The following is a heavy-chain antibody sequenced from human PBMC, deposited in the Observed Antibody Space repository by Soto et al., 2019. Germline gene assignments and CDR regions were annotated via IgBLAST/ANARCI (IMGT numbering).Heavy chain of an antibody. CDR1: GFTFSSYS. Sequence: EVQLVESGGGLVKPGGSLRLSCAASGFTFSSYSMHWVRQAPGKGLEWVSSISSSSSYIYYADSVKGRFTISRDNAKNSLYLQMNSLRAEDTAVYYCARAPGSDAFDIWGQGTMVTVSS. CDR2: ISSSSSYI. J-gene: IGHJ3*02. V-gene: IGHV3-21*01. CDR3: ARAPGSDAFDI.